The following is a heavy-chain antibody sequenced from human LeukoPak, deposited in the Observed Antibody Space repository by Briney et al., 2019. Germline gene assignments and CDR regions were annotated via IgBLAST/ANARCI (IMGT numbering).Heavy chain of an antibody. CDR2: ISSSSSYI. CDR3: ARDREDAFDI. CDR1: GFTFSSYS. D-gene: IGHD1-26*01. J-gene: IGHJ3*02. Sequence: GVSQRLSCAASGFTFSSYSMNWVRQAPGKGLEWVSSISSSSSYIYYADSVKGRFTISRDNAKNSLYLQMNSLRAEDTAVYYCARDREDAFDIWGQGTMVTVSS. V-gene: IGHV3-21*01.